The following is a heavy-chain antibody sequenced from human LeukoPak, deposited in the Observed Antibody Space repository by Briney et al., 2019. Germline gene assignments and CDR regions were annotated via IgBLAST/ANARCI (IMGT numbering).Heavy chain of an antibody. Sequence: AAVKVSCKASGYTFSRYGISWVRQAPGQGRQGMGWSSAYNGNTDYAQKYQGRVTMTTDPSTSTAYMELRSLRSDGRAVYYCARGVKYYESSGYPFDYWGQGTLVTVSS. J-gene: IGHJ4*02. CDR1: GYTFSRYG. CDR3: ARGVKYYESSGYPFDY. D-gene: IGHD3-22*01. CDR2: SSAYNGNT. V-gene: IGHV1-18*01.